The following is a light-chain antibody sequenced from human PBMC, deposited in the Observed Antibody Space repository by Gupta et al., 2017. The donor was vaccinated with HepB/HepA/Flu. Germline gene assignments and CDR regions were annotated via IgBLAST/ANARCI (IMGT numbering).Light chain of an antibody. Sequence: DVVMTQSPVSLHVTLGQPASISCRSSRSLVHSDGNTHLNWFQQRPGQSPRRLIYMVSKRDSGVPDRFSGSGSGTDFTLKISRVEAEDVGVYYCMQGTHWPRTFGQGTKVEIK. J-gene: IGKJ1*01. CDR1: RSLVHSDGNTH. CDR2: MVS. CDR3: MQGTHWPRT. V-gene: IGKV2-30*02.